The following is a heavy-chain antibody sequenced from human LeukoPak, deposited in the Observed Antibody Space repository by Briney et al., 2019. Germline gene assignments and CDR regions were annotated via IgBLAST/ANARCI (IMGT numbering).Heavy chain of an antibody. Sequence: PGGSLRLSCAASGFTFSSYSMNCVRQAPGKGLEWVSYISSRSSTIYYADSVKGRFTISRDNATNSLYLQMNSLRAEDTAVYYCARKGGPLGPPFDNWGQGTLVTVSP. V-gene: IGHV3-48*04. CDR1: GFTFSSYS. CDR3: ARKGGPLGPPFDN. J-gene: IGHJ4*02. D-gene: IGHD7-27*01. CDR2: ISSRSSTI.